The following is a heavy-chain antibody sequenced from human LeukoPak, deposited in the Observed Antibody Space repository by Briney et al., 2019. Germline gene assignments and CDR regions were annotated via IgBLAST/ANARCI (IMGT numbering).Heavy chain of an antibody. J-gene: IGHJ6*03. Sequence: ASVKVSCKASGYTFTSYGISWVRQAPGQGLEWMGWISAYNGNTNYAQKLQGRVTMTTDTSTSTAYMELSSLRSEDTAVYYCARVGEDYGGNSAGYYYMDVWGKGTTVTISS. CDR3: ARVGEDYGGNSAGYYYMDV. V-gene: IGHV1-18*01. CDR2: ISAYNGNT. CDR1: GYTFTSYG. D-gene: IGHD4-23*01.